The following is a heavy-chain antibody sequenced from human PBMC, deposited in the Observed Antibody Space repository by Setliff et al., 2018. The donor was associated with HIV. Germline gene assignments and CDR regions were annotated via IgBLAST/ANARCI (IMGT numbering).Heavy chain of an antibody. Sequence: ASVNVSCKASGYTFTSYGISWVRQAPGQGLEWMGWISAYNGNTNYAQKLQGRVTMTTDTSTSTAYMELRSLRSDDTAVYYCARDYYDSSGYIFFPGLPDYWGQGTLVTVSS. V-gene: IGHV1-18*01. J-gene: IGHJ4*02. CDR2: ISAYNGNT. CDR1: GYTFTSYG. D-gene: IGHD3-22*01. CDR3: ARDYYDSSGYIFFPGLPDY.